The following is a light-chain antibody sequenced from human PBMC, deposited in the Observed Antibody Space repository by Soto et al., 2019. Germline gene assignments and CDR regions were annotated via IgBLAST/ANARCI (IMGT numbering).Light chain of an antibody. Sequence: QPVLTQPPSASGTPGRRVTISCSGSSSNIGSNYVYWYQQLPGTAPKLLIYRNNQRPSGVPDRFSGSKSGTSASLAISGLRSEDEADYYCAAWDDSLSGYVFGTGTKVTVL. CDR2: RNN. V-gene: IGLV1-47*01. J-gene: IGLJ1*01. CDR3: AAWDDSLSGYV. CDR1: SSNIGSNY.